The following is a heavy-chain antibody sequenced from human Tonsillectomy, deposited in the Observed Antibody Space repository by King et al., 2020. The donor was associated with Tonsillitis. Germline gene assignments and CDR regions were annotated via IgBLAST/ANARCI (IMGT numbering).Heavy chain of an antibody. V-gene: IGHV3-30*01. D-gene: IGHD5-18*01. CDR3: ARVRRGYNYGPDY. CDR2: ITSDGNNI. J-gene: IGHJ4*02. Sequence: VQLVESGGGVVQPGRSLRLSCAASEFTFSNFSMRSVRQGPGKGLEWMAAITSDGNNIYYADAVKGRFTISRDHSKATLFLQMDSLRAEDTAVYYCARVRRGYNYGPDYWGQGTLVTVSS. CDR1: EFTFSNFS.